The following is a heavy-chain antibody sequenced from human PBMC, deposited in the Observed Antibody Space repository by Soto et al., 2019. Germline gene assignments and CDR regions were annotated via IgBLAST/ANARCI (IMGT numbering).Heavy chain of an antibody. CDR3: ASLSSSGVVVVAALSGRY. CDR2: ISAYNGNT. D-gene: IGHD2-15*01. CDR1: GYTFTSYG. Sequence: QVQLVQSGAEVKKPGAPVKVSCKASGYTFTSYGISWVRQAPGQGLEWMGWISAYNGNTNYAQKLQGRVPITTDTSTRTACMELGRLRSDDTAVYYGASLSSSGVVVVAALSGRYWGQATL. V-gene: IGHV1-18*01. J-gene: IGHJ4*02.